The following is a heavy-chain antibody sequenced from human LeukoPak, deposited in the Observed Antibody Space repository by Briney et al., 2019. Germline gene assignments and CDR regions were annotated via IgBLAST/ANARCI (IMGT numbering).Heavy chain of an antibody. CDR2: INHSGST. V-gene: IGHV4-34*10. D-gene: IGHD4-23*01. Sequence: SETLSLTCAVYGGSFSGYYWSWIRQPPGKGLGWIGEINHSGSTNYNPSLKSRVTMSIDTSKNQFSLKLSSVTAADTAVYYCARYGGNLYWYFDLWGRGTLVTVSS. J-gene: IGHJ2*01. CDR1: GGSFSGYY. CDR3: ARYGGNLYWYFDL.